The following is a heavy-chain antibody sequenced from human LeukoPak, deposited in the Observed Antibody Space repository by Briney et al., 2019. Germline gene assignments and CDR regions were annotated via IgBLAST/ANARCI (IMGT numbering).Heavy chain of an antibody. J-gene: IGHJ4*02. D-gene: IGHD3-16*02. CDR3: ARDATFGGVIGICLDY. CDR2: ISTSGTTI. Sequence: GGSLRLSCAASGFTFSSYSMNWVRQAPGKGLEWVSYISTSGTTIHYADSVKGRFTISRDNAKNSLYLQMNSLRAEDTAVYYCARDATFGGVIGICLDYWGQGNLVTVSS. CDR1: GFTFSSYS. V-gene: IGHV3-48*04.